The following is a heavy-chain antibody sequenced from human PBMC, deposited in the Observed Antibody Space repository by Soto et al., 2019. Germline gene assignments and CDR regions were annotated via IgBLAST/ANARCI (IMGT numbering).Heavy chain of an antibody. CDR3: ASPSGSSSWYFYDY. CDR1: GYTFTGYY. D-gene: IGHD6-13*01. J-gene: IGHJ4*02. CDR2: INPNSGGT. Sequence: ASVKVSCKASGYTFTGYYMHWVRQAPGQGLEWMGWINPNSGGTNYAQKFQGRVTMTRDTSISTAYMELSRLRSDDTAVYYCASPSGSSSWYFYDYWGQGTLVTVSS. V-gene: IGHV1-2*02.